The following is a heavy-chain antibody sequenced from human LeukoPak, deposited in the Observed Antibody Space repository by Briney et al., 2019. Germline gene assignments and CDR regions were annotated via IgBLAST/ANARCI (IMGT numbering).Heavy chain of an antibody. CDR1: GGSISSGDYY. CDR2: IYYSGST. J-gene: IGHJ4*02. D-gene: IGHD3-22*01. CDR3: ARAADYYDSSGSLTPLDY. Sequence: PSQTLSLTCTVSGGSISSGDYYWSWIRQPPGKGLEWIGYIYYSGSTYYNPSLKSRVTISVDTSKNQFSLKLSSVTAADTAVYYCARAADYYDSSGSLTPLDYWGQGTLATVSS. V-gene: IGHV4-30-4*01.